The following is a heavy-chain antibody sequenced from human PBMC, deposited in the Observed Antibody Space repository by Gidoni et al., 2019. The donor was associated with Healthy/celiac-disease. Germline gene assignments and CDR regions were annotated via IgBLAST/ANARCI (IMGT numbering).Heavy chain of an antibody. Sequence: QVQLQQWGAGLLKPSETLSLTCAVYGGSFSGYYWSWIRQPPGKGLEWIGEINHSGSTNYNPSLKSRVTISVDTSKNQFSLKLSSVTSADTAVYYCARGGALGSGWYGGFDYWGQGTLVTVSS. CDR3: ARGGALGSGWYGGFDY. CDR2: INHSGST. D-gene: IGHD6-19*01. V-gene: IGHV4-34*01. CDR1: GGSFSGYY. J-gene: IGHJ4*02.